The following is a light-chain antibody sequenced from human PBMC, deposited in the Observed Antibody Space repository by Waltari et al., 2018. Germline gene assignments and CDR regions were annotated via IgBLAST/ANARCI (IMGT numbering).Light chain of an antibody. CDR2: DAS. Sequence: DIHMTQSPSSLSASVGDRVTITCQSSHDITNYLNWYQQKPGKPPKLLIYDASNLETEVPSRFSGSGSGTDFTLTIISLQPEDVATYYCQQYDNLRLSFGGGTKVEI. V-gene: IGKV1-33*01. J-gene: IGKJ4*01. CDR1: HDITNY. CDR3: QQYDNLRLS.